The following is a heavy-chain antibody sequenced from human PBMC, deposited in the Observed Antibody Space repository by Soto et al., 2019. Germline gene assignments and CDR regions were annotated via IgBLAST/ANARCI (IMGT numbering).Heavy chain of an antibody. V-gene: IGHV3-21*01. J-gene: IGHJ5*02. D-gene: IGHD3-3*01. Sequence: EVQLVESGGGLVKPGGSLRLSCAASGFTFSSYSMNWVRQAPGNGLEWVSSISSSSSYIYYADSVKGRFTISRDNAKNPLVLQMNSLGAEATAVYSCARDALRMLGVRGGWFDHWGQGTLVTVSS. CDR1: GFTFSSYS. CDR3: ARDALRMLGVRGGWFDH. CDR2: ISSSSSYI.